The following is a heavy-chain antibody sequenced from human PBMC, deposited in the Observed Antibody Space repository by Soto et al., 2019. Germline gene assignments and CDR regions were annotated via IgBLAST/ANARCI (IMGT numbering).Heavy chain of an antibody. CDR2: ISAYNGNT. Sequence: ASVKVSCKASGYTFTSYGISWVRQAPGQGLEWMGWISAYNGNTNYAQKLQGRVTMTTNTSTSTAYMGLRSLKSDDTAVYYWARTDCSGGSCYPYYFDYWGQGTLVTVSS. J-gene: IGHJ4*02. D-gene: IGHD2-15*01. V-gene: IGHV1-18*01. CDR1: GYTFTSYG. CDR3: ARTDCSGGSCYPYYFDY.